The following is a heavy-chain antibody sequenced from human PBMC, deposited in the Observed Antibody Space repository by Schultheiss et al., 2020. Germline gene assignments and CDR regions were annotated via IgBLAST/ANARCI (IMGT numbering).Heavy chain of an antibody. V-gene: IGHV3-23*01. D-gene: IGHD6-19*01. CDR2: ISGSGGST. J-gene: IGHJ4*02. CDR1: GFTFSSYA. CDR3: AKQHSSGRTGSEHY. Sequence: GGSLRLSCAASGFTFSSYAMSWVSQAPGKGLEWVSAISGSGGSTYYADSVKGRFTISRDNSKNTLYLQMNSLRAEDKAVYYCAKQHSSGRTGSEHYWGQGTLVTVSS.